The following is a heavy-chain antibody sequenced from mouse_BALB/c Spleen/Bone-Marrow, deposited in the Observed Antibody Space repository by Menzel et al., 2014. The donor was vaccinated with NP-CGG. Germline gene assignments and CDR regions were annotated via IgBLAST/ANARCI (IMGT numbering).Heavy chain of an antibody. CDR1: GYTFTSYY. D-gene: IGHD1-1*01. V-gene: IGHV1S56*01. Sequence: QVQLKESGPELVKPWASVKMSCKASGYTFTSYYIHWGKQRAGQGLEWIGWIFPGDGSTKYNEKFKGKTTLTADKSASTAYMLLSSLTSEDSAIYFCARGDYYYGSSRAWFAYWGQGTLVTVSA. CDR2: IFPGDGST. CDR3: ARGDYYYGSSRAWFAY. J-gene: IGHJ3*01.